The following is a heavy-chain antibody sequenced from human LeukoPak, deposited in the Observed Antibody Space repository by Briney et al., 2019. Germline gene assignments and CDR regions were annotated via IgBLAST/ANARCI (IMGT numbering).Heavy chain of an antibody. Sequence: PGGSLSLSCAPSGSTISSQCMNWVRQAPGKGLEWVVKINQDGSEKYYVDSVEGRFTISRDNAKNSLYLQMNSLRVEDTAVYYCAGGKFNYGFWGERALCTVSS. J-gene: IGHJ1*01. CDR3: AGGKFNYGF. CDR1: GSTISSQC. CDR2: INQDGSEK. D-gene: IGHD3-10*01. V-gene: IGHV3-7*05.